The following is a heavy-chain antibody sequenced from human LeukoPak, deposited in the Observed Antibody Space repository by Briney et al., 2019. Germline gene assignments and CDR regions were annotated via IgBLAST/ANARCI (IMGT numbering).Heavy chain of an antibody. CDR1: GYTFTSYY. Sequence: ASVKVSCKASGYTFTSYYMHWVRQAPGQGLEWMGIINPSGGSTSYAQKSQGRVTMTRDTSTSTVYMELSSLRSEDTAVYYCATSYRWELLPFDYWGQGTLVTVSS. D-gene: IGHD1-26*01. CDR3: ATSYRWELLPFDY. CDR2: INPSGGST. J-gene: IGHJ4*02. V-gene: IGHV1-46*01.